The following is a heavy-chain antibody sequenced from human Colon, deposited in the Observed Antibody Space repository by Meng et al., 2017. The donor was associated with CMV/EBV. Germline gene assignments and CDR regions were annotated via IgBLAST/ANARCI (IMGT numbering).Heavy chain of an antibody. CDR2: ISSSSQYI. Sequence: GGSLRLSCAASGSTFSSYNMNWVRQAPGKGLEWVSFISSSSQYIYYADSVKGRFTISRDNAKNSLYLQMNSLRAEDTAVYYCVRDLYPSIAVGPNFYNYAMDLWGQGTTVTVS. D-gene: IGHD6-6*01. V-gene: IGHV3-21*01. CDR1: GSTFSSYN. CDR3: VRDLYPSIAVGPNFYNYAMDL. J-gene: IGHJ6*02.